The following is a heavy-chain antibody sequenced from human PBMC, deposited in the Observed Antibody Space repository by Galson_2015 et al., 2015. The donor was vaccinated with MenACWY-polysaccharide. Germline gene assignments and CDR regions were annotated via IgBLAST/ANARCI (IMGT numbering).Heavy chain of an antibody. V-gene: IGHV3-11*04. Sequence: SLRLSCAASGFTFSDYYMSWIRQAPGKGLKWVSYISSSGSTIYYADSVKGRFTISRDNAKNSLYLKMNSLRAEDTAVYYCAREHSKRDFWSGRYYYGMDVWGQGTTVTVSS. CDR2: ISSSGSTI. CDR3: AREHSKRDFWSGRYYYGMDV. D-gene: IGHD3-3*01. CDR1: GFTFSDYY. J-gene: IGHJ6*02.